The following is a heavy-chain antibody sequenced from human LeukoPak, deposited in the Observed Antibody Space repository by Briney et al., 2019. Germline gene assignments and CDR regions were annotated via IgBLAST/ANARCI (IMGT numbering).Heavy chain of an antibody. D-gene: IGHD3-10*01. Sequence: SETLSLTCTVSGGSISSHYWSWIRQPPGKGLEWIGYIYYSGSTNYNPSLKSRVTISVDTSKNQFSLKLSSVTAADTAVYYCARASLLWFGELTSWGQGTLVTVSS. V-gene: IGHV4-59*11. J-gene: IGHJ4*02. CDR3: ARASLLWFGELTS. CDR1: GGSISSHY. CDR2: IYYSGST.